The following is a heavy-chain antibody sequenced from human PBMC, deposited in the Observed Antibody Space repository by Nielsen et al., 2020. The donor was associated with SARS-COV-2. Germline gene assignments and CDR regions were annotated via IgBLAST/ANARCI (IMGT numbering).Heavy chain of an antibody. CDR3: AKDAGVVPHLNWFDP. CDR2: ISYDGSNK. D-gene: IGHD2-2*01. Sequence: GGSLRLSCAASGFTFSSYSMNWVRQAPGKGLEWVAVISYDGSNKYYADSVKGRFTISRDNSKNTLYLQMNSLIAEDTAVYYCAKDAGVVPHLNWFDPWGQGTLVTVSS. CDR1: GFTFSSYS. J-gene: IGHJ5*02. V-gene: IGHV3-30*18.